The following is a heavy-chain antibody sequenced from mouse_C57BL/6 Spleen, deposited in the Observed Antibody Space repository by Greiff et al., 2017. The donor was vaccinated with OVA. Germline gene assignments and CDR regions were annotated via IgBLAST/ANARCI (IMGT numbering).Heavy chain of an antibody. CDR3: ARGGEGGPFDY. V-gene: IGHV3-6*01. Sequence: ESGPGLVKPSQSLSLTCSVTGYSITSGYYWNWIRQFPGNKLEWMGYISYDGSNNYNPSLKNRISITRDTSKNQFFLKLNSVTTEDTATYYCARGGEGGPFDYWGQGTTLTVSS. J-gene: IGHJ2*01. CDR2: ISYDGSN. CDR1: GYSITSGYY.